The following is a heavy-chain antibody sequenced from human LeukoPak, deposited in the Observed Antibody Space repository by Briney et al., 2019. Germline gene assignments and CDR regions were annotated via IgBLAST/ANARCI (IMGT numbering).Heavy chain of an antibody. CDR2: IYYSGST. CDR3: ARSSTWYYFDY. CDR1: GGSISGYY. Sequence: SETLSLTCTVSGGSISGYYWSWIRQPPGKGLEWIAYIYYSGSTNYNPSLKSRVTISVDTSKNQFSLKVHSVTAADTAVYYCARSSTWYYFDYWGQGTLVTVSS. V-gene: IGHV4-59*01. J-gene: IGHJ4*02. D-gene: IGHD6-13*01.